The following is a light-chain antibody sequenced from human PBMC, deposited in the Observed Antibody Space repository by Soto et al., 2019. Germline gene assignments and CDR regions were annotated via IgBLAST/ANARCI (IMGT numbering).Light chain of an antibody. V-gene: IGKV4-1*01. CDR2: WAS. Sequence: DIVMTQSPDSLALSLGERATINCKSSQTVLDSSNNKNYLAWYQQKPGQPPKLLIYWASTRESGLPDRFSGSWSETDFTLTISSLQAEDVALYYFQQFYRSPWTFGQGTKVEIK. CDR1: QTVLDSSNNKNY. J-gene: IGKJ1*01. CDR3: QQFYRSPWT.